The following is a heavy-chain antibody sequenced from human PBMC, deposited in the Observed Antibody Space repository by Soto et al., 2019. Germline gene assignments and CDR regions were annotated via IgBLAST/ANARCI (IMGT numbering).Heavy chain of an antibody. Sequence: ASVKVSCKASGYTFTSYYMHWVRQAPGQGLEWMGIINPSGGSTSYAQKFQGRVTMTRDTSTSTVYMELSSLRSEDTAVYYCASPPTGIVGATNGLGYWGQGTLVAVSS. CDR3: ASPPTGIVGATNGLGY. D-gene: IGHD1-26*01. J-gene: IGHJ4*02. V-gene: IGHV1-46*01. CDR1: GYTFTSYY. CDR2: INPSGGST.